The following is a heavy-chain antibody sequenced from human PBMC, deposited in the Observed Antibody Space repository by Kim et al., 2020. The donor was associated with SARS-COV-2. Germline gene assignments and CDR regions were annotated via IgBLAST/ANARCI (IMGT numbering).Heavy chain of an antibody. J-gene: IGHJ2*01. Sequence: QKFQGRVTITRETSASTAYMELSSLRSEDTAVYYCARDMTTVTTSRYFDLWGRGTLVTVSS. CDR3: ARDMTTVTTSRYFDL. V-gene: IGHV1-3*01. D-gene: IGHD4-17*01.